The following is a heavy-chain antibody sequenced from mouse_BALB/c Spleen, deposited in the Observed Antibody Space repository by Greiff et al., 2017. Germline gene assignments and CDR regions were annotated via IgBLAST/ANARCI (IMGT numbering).Heavy chain of an antibody. CDR1: GYSITSDYA. D-gene: IGHD4-1*01. CDR2: ISYSGST. J-gene: IGHJ1*01. V-gene: IGHV3-2*02. Sequence: EVKLMESGPGLVKPSQSLSLTCTVTGYSITSDYAWNWIRQFPGNKLEWMGYISYSGSTSYNPSLKSRISITRDTSKNQFFLQLNSVTTEDTATYYCAKLVHWYFDVWGAGTTVTVSS. CDR3: AKLVHWYFDV.